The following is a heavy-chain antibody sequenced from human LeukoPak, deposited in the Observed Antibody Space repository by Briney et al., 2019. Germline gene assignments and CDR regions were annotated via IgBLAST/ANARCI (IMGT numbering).Heavy chain of an antibody. CDR2: MYISGST. CDR1: GGSISSYY. Sequence: PSETLSLTCTVSGGSISSYYWSWIRQPAGKGLEWIGRMYISGSTNYNPSLKSRVTMSVDTSKNQFSPKLNSVTAADTAVYYCAREGDDILTGYSFDAFDVWGQGTMVTVSS. CDR3: AREGDDILTGYSFDAFDV. J-gene: IGHJ3*01. D-gene: IGHD3-9*01. V-gene: IGHV4-4*07.